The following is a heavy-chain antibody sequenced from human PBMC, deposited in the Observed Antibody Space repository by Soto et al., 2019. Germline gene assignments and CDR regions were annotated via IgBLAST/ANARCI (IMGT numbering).Heavy chain of an antibody. CDR2: ISGSGGST. Sequence: EVQLLESGGGLVQPGGSLRLSCAASEFTFRNYAMSWVRQAPGKGLEWVSFISGSGGSTYYADSVKGRFTISRDNSKNTLYLQMNSLRAEDTAIYYCAKKGSPTGDDKNWYFDLWGRGTLVTVSS. J-gene: IGHJ2*01. CDR3: AKKGSPTGDDKNWYFDL. V-gene: IGHV3-23*01. CDR1: EFTFRNYA. D-gene: IGHD7-27*01.